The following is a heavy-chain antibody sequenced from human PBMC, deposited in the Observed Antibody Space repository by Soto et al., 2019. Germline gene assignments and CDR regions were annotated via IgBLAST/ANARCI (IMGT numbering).Heavy chain of an antibody. D-gene: IGHD5-12*01. CDR2: ISYDGSNK. V-gene: IGHV3-30*18. Sequence: GGSLRLSCAASGFTFSSYGMHWVRQAPGKGLEWVAVISYDGSNKYYADSVKGRFTISRDNSKNTLYLQMNSLRAEDTAVYYCAKDRVATIGGLDYWGQGTLVTVSS. CDR1: GFTFSSYG. J-gene: IGHJ4*02. CDR3: AKDRVATIGGLDY.